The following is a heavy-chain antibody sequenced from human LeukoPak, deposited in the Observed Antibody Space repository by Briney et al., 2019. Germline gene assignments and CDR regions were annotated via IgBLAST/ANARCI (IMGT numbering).Heavy chain of an antibody. CDR3: AGTLSGSYYVGDY. V-gene: IGHV3-7*02. Sequence: GGSLRLSCEASGFTFSSHWMSWVRQAPGKGLEWVANINQLGSAKYYVDSVKGRFTISRDNAKNTLYLQMNSLRAEDTAIYYCAGTLSGSYYVGDYWGQGTLVTVSS. J-gene: IGHJ4*02. D-gene: IGHD1-26*01. CDR1: GFTFSSHW. CDR2: INQLGSAK.